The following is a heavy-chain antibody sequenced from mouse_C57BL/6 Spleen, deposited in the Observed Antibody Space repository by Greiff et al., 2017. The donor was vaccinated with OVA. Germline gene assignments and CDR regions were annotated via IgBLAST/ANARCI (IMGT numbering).Heavy chain of an antibody. CDR3: ARPHYGSSLAWFAY. V-gene: IGHV3-6*01. CDR2: ISYDGSN. CDR1: GYSITSGYY. Sequence: ESGPGLVKPSQSLSLTCSVTGYSITSGYYWNWIRQFPGNKLEWMGYISYDGSNNYNPSLKNRISITRDTSKNQFFLKLNSVTTEDTATYYCARPHYGSSLAWFAYWGQGTLVTVSA. J-gene: IGHJ3*01. D-gene: IGHD1-1*01.